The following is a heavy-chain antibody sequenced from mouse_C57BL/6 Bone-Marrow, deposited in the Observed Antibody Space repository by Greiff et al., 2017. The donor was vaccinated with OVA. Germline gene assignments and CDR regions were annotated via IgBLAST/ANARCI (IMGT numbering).Heavy chain of an antibody. J-gene: IGHJ4*01. D-gene: IGHD2-4*01. CDR1: GYTFTDYY. Sequence: EVQLQQSGPELVKPGASVKISCKASGYTFTDYYMNWVKQSHGKSLEWIGDINPNNGGTSYNQKFKGKATLTVDKSSSTAYMELRSLTSEDSAVYYCARSPPMITGYAMDYWGQGTSVTVSS. CDR3: ARSPPMITGYAMDY. V-gene: IGHV1-26*01. CDR2: INPNNGGT.